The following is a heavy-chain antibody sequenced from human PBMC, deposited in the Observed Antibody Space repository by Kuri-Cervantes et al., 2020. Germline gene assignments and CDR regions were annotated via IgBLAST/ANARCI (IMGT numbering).Heavy chain of an antibody. D-gene: IGHD3-9*01. V-gene: IGHV3-30-3*01. Sequence: GGSLRLSCAASGFTFSSYAMHWVRQAPGKGLEWVAVISYDGSNKYYADSVKGRFTISRDNSKNTLYLQMNSLRAEDTAVYYCARDSRVPGILTGNGMDVWGQGTMVTVSS. CDR1: GFTFSSYA. J-gene: IGHJ6*02. CDR2: ISYDGSNK. CDR3: ARDSRVPGILTGNGMDV.